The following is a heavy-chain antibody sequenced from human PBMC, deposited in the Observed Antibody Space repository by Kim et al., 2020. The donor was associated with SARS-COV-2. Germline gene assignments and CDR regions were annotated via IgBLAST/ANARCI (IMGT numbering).Heavy chain of an antibody. CDR1: GFTFSSYW. J-gene: IGHJ5*02. CDR3: ASGPGGYSYATNWFDP. Sequence: GGSLRLSCAASGFTFSSYWMSWVRQAPGKGLEWVANIKQDGSEKYYVDSVKGRFTISRDNAKNSLYLQMNSLRAEDTAVYYCASGPGGYSYATNWFDPWGQGTLVTVSS. D-gene: IGHD5-18*01. V-gene: IGHV3-7*01. CDR2: IKQDGSEK.